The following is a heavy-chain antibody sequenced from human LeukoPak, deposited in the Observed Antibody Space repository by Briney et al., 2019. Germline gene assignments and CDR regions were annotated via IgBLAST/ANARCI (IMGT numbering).Heavy chain of an antibody. Sequence: GGSLRLSCAASGFAFSTNWMHWVRHAPGQGLVWVSRIKSDGISTDYADSVKGRFTISKDNAKNTLYLQMNSLRAEDSAVYYCAKDHYWSIDYWGQGTLVTVSS. D-gene: IGHD3-3*01. CDR1: GFAFSTNW. CDR3: AKDHYWSIDY. J-gene: IGHJ4*02. V-gene: IGHV3-74*01. CDR2: IKSDGIST.